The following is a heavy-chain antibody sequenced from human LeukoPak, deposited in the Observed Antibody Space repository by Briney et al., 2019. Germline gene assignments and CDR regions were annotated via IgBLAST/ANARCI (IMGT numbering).Heavy chain of an antibody. V-gene: IGHV4-4*07. CDR1: GGSISSYY. D-gene: IGHD6-6*01. CDR3: ARVGSIAARLGAFDI. J-gene: IGHJ3*02. CDR2: IYTSGST. Sequence: SETLSLTCTVSGGSISSYYWSWIRQPAGKGLEWIGRIYTSGSTNYNPSLKSRVTMSVDTSKNQFSLKLSSVTAADTAVYYCARVGSIAARLGAFDIWGQGTMVTVSS.